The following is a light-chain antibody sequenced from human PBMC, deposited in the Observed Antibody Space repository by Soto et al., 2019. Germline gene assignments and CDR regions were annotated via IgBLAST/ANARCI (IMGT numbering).Light chain of an antibody. CDR1: QSVGTF. CDR2: DVS. Sequence: EVVLTQSPATLSLSPGERVTLSCRASQSVGTFLAWYQQKPGQAPRLLIYDVSNRATGIPARFSGSGSGTDFTLTINSLEPEDFAVYYFQQRSNWPLTFGGGTKVEIK. V-gene: IGKV3-11*01. CDR3: QQRSNWPLT. J-gene: IGKJ4*01.